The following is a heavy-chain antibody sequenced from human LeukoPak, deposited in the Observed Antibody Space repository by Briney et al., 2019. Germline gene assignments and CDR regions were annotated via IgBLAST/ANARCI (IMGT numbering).Heavy chain of an antibody. Sequence: PGGSLRLSCAASGFTFSNYAMSWVRQAPGKGLEWVSGISASGGSTYYAHSVNGRFTISRDNSKNTVYLQMNSLRAEDTAVYYCANGPLHGGFDIWGQGTMVTVSS. V-gene: IGHV3-23*01. CDR2: ISASGGST. CDR3: ANGPLHGGFDI. J-gene: IGHJ3*02. D-gene: IGHD4-23*01. CDR1: GFTFSNYA.